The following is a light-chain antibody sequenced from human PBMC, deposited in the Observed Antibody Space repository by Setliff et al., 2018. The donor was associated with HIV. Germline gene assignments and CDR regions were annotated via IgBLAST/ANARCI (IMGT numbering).Light chain of an antibody. CDR3: SSYAGDNYLI. V-gene: IGLV2-8*01. CDR2: DVS. Sequence: QSVLTQPPSASGSPGQSVTISCTGSSSDIGRYNFVYWYQQHPAKAPRLIIFDVSARPSVVPDRFSGSKSDNTASLTISGLQIDDEADYFGSSYAGDNYLIFGSGTKVTVL. J-gene: IGLJ1*01. CDR1: SSDIGRYNF.